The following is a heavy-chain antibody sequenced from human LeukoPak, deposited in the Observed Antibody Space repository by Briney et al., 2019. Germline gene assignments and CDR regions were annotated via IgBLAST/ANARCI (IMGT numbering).Heavy chain of an antibody. CDR1: GGSISSSNW. CDR2: IYHSGST. Sequence: KPSETLSLTCAVSGGSISSSNWWSWVRQPPGKGLEWIGEIYHSGSTNYDPSLKSRVTISVDKSKNQFSLKLSSVTAADTAVYYCARRPYDFWSGTNAFDIWGQGTMVTVSS. V-gene: IGHV4-4*02. D-gene: IGHD3-3*01. J-gene: IGHJ3*02. CDR3: ARRPYDFWSGTNAFDI.